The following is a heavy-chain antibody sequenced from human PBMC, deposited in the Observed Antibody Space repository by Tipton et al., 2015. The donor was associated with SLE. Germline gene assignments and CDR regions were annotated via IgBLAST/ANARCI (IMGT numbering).Heavy chain of an antibody. CDR1: GGSIRSYY. D-gene: IGHD2-2*01. J-gene: IGHJ3*01. CDR2: IYYTGNT. Sequence: TLSLTCTVSGGSIRSYYWTWIRQPPGKGLEWIGYIYYTGNTNYNPSLKSRVTMSVDTSKSQFSLKPTFVSAADTAIYYCARMGLCTTTTCNEGAFDVWGQGSMVTVSS. CDR3: ARMGLCTTTTCNEGAFDV. V-gene: IGHV4-59*01.